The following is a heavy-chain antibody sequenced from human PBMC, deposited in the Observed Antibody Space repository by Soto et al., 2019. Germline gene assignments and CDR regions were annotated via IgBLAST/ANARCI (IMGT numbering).Heavy chain of an antibody. V-gene: IGHV3-21*01. CDR3: ARDPLYSSSWYSSRSPYYYCMDV. D-gene: IGHD6-13*01. CDR2: ISSSSSYI. Sequence: GGSLRLSCAASGFTFSSYSMNWVRQAPGKGLEWVSSISSSSSYIYYADSVKGRFTISRDNAKNSLYLQMNSLRAEDTAVYYCARDPLYSSSWYSSRSPYYYCMDVWGQGTTVTVSS. J-gene: IGHJ6*02. CDR1: GFTFSSYS.